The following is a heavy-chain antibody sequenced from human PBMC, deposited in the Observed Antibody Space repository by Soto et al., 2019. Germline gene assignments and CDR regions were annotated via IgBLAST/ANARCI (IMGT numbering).Heavy chain of an antibody. CDR1: GFTFSSYA. Sequence: GGSLRLSCAASGFTFSSYAMSWVRQAPGKGLEWVSAISGSGGSTYYADSVKGRFTISRDNSKNTLYLQMNSLRAEDTAVYYCAKLPVSPGTYYYYYYMDVWGKGTTVTVSS. CDR3: AKLPVSPGTYYYYYYMDV. D-gene: IGHD1-1*01. CDR2: ISGSGGST. J-gene: IGHJ6*03. V-gene: IGHV3-23*01.